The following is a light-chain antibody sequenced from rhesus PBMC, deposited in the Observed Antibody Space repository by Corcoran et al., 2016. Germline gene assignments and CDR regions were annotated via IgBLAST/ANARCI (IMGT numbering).Light chain of an antibody. J-gene: IGKJ2*01. CDR3: QQSSNLYS. Sequence: ETVVTQSPATLSLSPGERATLSCRASQSVGSYLAWYQQKPGLAPRRLIYGASSRATGIPDRFSGSGSGTDFTLTISSLEPEDVGVYYCQQSSNLYSFGQGTKVEIK. CDR2: GAS. V-gene: IGKV3-24*04. CDR1: QSVGSY.